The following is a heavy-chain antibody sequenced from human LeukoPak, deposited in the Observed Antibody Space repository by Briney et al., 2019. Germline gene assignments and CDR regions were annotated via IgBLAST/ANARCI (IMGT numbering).Heavy chain of an antibody. CDR2: IFYSGST. CDR1: SGSISTSNYY. D-gene: IGHD5-24*01. J-gene: IGHJ4*02. Sequence: SETLSLTCTVSSGSISTSNYYWGWVRQPPGKALEWIGNIFYSGSTYYSPSLKSRVTISVDTSKNQFSLKLSSVTAADTAVYYCARGIEMATIIPFDYWGQGTLVTVSS. CDR3: ARGIEMATIIPFDY. V-gene: IGHV4-39*07.